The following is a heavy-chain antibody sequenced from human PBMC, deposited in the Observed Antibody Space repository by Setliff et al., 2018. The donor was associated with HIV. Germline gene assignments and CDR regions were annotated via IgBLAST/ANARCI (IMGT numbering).Heavy chain of an antibody. J-gene: IGHJ4*02. CDR1: GFTFTSSA. Sequence: SVKVSCKASGFTFTSSAVQWVRQARGKGLEWMGGIIPIFGTANYAQKFQGRVTMTRDTSTSTVYMELSSLRSEDTAVYYCATYHYYDSSAYFIDLYYLDYWGQGTLVTVSS. CDR3: ATYHYYDSSAYFIDLYYLDY. D-gene: IGHD3-22*01. V-gene: IGHV1-58*01. CDR2: IIPIFGTA.